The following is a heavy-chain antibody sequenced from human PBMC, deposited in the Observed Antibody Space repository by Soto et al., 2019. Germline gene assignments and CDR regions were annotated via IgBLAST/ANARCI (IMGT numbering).Heavy chain of an antibody. D-gene: IGHD1-1*01. J-gene: IGHJ6*02. CDR3: ARDPGNDARPYYYYGMDV. Sequence: SVKVSCKASGGTFSRYAISWVRQAPGQGLEWMGGIIPIFGTANYAQKFQGRVTIPADESTSTAYMELSSLRSEDTAVYYCARDPGNDARPYYYYGMDVWGQGTTVTVSS. CDR1: GGTFSRYA. CDR2: IIPIFGTA. V-gene: IGHV1-69*13.